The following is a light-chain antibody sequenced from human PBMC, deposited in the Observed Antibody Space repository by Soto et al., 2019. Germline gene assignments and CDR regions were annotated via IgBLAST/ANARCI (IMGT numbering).Light chain of an antibody. CDR3: AAWDDSLNGRL. Sequence: QSVLTQSPSASGTPGQRVTVSCSGSSSNIGTNYVYWYQQLPGTAPKLLIYRNDQRPSGVPDRFSGSKSGTSASLAISGLRSEDEADYYCAAWDDSLNGRLFGGGTKVTVL. V-gene: IGLV1-47*01. J-gene: IGLJ2*01. CDR1: SSNIGTNY. CDR2: RND.